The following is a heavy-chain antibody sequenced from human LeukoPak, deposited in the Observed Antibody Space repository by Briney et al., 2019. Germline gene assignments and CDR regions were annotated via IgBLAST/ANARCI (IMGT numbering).Heavy chain of an antibody. CDR2: VYHSGST. D-gene: IGHD5-24*01. V-gene: IGHV4-4*02. CDR1: GASVRSYNY. J-gene: IGHJ3*02. CDR3: VRVAAEMATIKGLDI. Sequence: SETLSLTCAVSGASVRSYNYWSWVRQPPGKGLEWLGEVYHSGSTIYNPSLESRITISIDSSKNQFSLKLTSVTAADTAVYYCVRVAAEMATIKGLDIWGRGTMVTVSS.